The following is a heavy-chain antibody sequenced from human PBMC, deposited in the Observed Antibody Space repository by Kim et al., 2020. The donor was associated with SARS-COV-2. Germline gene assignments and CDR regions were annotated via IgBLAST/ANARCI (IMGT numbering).Heavy chain of an antibody. CDR1: GCTFINYA. CDR2: IIPIFGKP. Sequence: SVKVSCKASGCTFINYAISWVRQAPGQGLEWMGGIIPIFGKPNYAQRFQGRVTITADTSTSTAYLEVNSLRSEDTAVYYCASVGIPPGLYYYGMDAW. D-gene: IGHD6-13*01. V-gene: IGHV1-69*06. J-gene: IGHJ6*01. CDR3: ASVGIPPGLYYYGMDA.